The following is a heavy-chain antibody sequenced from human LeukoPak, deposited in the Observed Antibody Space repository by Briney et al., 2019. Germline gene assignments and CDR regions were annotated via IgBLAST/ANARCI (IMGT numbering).Heavy chain of an antibody. Sequence: SETLSLTCTLSGGSISSYYWNWIRQPPGKGLEWIGCIYYSGSASYNPSLKSRVTISVDTSKNQFSLRLSSVTAADTAVYYCARHSGHSSSPFDYWGQGTLVTVSS. J-gene: IGHJ4*02. V-gene: IGHV4-59*08. D-gene: IGHD6-13*01. CDR2: IYYSGSA. CDR1: GGSISSYY. CDR3: ARHSGHSSSPFDY.